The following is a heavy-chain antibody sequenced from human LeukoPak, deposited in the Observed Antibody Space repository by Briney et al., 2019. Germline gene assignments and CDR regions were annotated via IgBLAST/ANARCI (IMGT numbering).Heavy chain of an antibody. CDR2: MYHTGTT. CDR1: GYSISSGYF. V-gene: IGHV4-38-2*01. D-gene: IGHD4-17*01. J-gene: IGHJ4*02. Sequence: PSETLSLTCAVSGYSISSGYFWGWIRQPPGKGREWSGSMYHTGTTYYNPSLRSRVTMSVDKSKNQFSLKLTSVTAADTAVYYCARPPVDGDYGAAFDRWGQGTLVTVPS. CDR3: ARPPVDGDYGAAFDR.